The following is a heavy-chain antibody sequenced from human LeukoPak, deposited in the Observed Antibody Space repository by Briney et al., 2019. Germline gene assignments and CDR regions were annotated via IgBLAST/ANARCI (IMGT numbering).Heavy chain of an antibody. J-gene: IGHJ3*02. CDR3: ARDYDSSGYYYVGAFDI. V-gene: IGHV3-7*03. Sequence: GGSLRLSCAASGFTFSNYWMTWVRQAPRKGLEWVANIKHDGSEDYYLDSVKGPFTISRDNAKSSMWLQMNSLRAEDTAVYYCARDYDSSGYYYVGAFDIWGQGTMVTVSS. D-gene: IGHD3-22*01. CDR2: IKHDGSED. CDR1: GFTFSNYW.